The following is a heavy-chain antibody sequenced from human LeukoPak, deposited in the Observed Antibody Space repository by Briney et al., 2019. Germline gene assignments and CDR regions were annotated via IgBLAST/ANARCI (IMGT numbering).Heavy chain of an antibody. CDR3: ATDLVQLGARFDY. V-gene: IGHV1-24*01. CDR2: FYPEDGET. J-gene: IGHJ4*02. CDR1: GYTLTELS. Sequence: ASVKVSCKVSGYTLTELSMHWVRQAPGKGLEWMAGFYPEDGETIYAQKFQGRFTMSEDTSTNTDYMQLSSLRSEDTAVYYCATDLVQLGARFDYWGQGPLVTVSS. D-gene: IGHD5-18*01.